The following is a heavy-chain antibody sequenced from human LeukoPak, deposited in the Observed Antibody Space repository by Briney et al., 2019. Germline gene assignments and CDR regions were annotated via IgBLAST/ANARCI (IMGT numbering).Heavy chain of an antibody. CDR3: ARRRVRGATDY. CDR1: GGSFSGYY. D-gene: IGHD3-10*01. V-gene: IGHV4-34*01. J-gene: IGHJ4*02. Sequence: PSETLSLTCAVYGGSFSGYYWSWIRQPPGKGLEWIGEINHSGSTNYNPSLKSRVTISVDTSKNQFSLKLSSVTAADTAVYYCARRRVRGATDYWGQGILVTVSS. CDR2: INHSGST.